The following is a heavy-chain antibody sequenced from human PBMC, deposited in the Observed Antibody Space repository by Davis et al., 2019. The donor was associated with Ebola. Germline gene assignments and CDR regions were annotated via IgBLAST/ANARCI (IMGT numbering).Heavy chain of an antibody. CDR3: ARAHFPTTSDH. D-gene: IGHD3-3*02. Sequence: AASVKVSCKASGYTFTNYGITWVRQASGQGLEWMGWIDPHNGNTNYAQNVQGRVTMTTDTSTSTAYMEVGILRSDDTAVYYCARAHFPTTSDHWGQGTLVTVSS. V-gene: IGHV1-18*04. J-gene: IGHJ4*02. CDR1: GYTFTNYG. CDR2: IDPHNGNT.